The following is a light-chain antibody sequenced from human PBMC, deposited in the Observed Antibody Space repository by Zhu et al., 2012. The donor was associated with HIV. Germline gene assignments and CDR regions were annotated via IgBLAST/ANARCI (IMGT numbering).Light chain of an antibody. V-gene: IGKV1-5*03. CDR2: KAS. CDR1: QFIDNW. Sequence: IQMTQSPSTLSASVGDTVTITCRASQFIDNWLAWYQQKPGKAPNVLIYKASNLRSGVPSRFSGSGSGTEFTLTINSLQPDDFATYYCQQYNNYRYTFGQETKVEMK. CDR3: QQYNNYRYT. J-gene: IGKJ2*01.